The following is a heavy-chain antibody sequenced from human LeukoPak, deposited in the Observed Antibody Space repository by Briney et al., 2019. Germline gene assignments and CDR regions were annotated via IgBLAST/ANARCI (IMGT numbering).Heavy chain of an antibody. CDR1: GFIFSSYA. Sequence: TGGSLRLSCAASGFIFSSYAMSWVRQAPGKGLEWVSAISGSGGSTYYADSVKGRFTISRDNSKNTLYLQMNSLRAEDTAVYYCAKGVLSSSWYLCFDYWGQGTLVTVSS. CDR2: ISGSGGST. J-gene: IGHJ4*02. V-gene: IGHV3-23*01. D-gene: IGHD6-13*01. CDR3: AKGVLSSSWYLCFDY.